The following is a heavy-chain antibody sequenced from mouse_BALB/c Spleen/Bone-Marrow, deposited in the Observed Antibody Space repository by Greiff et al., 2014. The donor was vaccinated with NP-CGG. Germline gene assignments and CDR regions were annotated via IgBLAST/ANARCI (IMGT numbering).Heavy chain of an antibody. CDR2: INPSNGGT. V-gene: IGHV1S81*02. CDR1: GYTFTSYY. D-gene: IGHD4-1*01. Sequence: VKLVESGAELVKPGGSVKLSCKASGYTFTSYYMYWVKQRPGQGLEWIGEINPSNGGTNFNEKFKSRATLTVDKSSSTAYMQLSSLTSEDSAVYYCTRGRTWDFDYWGQGTTLTVSS. CDR3: TRGRTWDFDY. J-gene: IGHJ2*01.